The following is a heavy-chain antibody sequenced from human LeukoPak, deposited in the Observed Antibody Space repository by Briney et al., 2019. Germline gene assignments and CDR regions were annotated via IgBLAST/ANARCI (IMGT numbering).Heavy chain of an antibody. Sequence: ETLSLTCTVSGVSFSSDYWTWVRQAPGKGLEWVSVIYSGGSTYYADSVKGRFTISRDNSKNTLYLQMNSLRAEDTAVYYCARESGSGWYFDYWGQGTLVTVSS. J-gene: IGHJ4*02. V-gene: IGHV3-53*01. D-gene: IGHD6-19*01. CDR1: GVSFSSDY. CDR3: ARESGSGWYFDY. CDR2: IYSGGST.